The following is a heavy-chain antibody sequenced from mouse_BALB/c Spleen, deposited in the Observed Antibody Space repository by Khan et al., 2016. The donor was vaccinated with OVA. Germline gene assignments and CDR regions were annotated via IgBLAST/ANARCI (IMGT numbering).Heavy chain of an antibody. J-gene: IGHJ4*01. CDR2: ILGDGST. Sequence: QVQLKESGPGLVAPSQSLSITCTVSGFSLTNYGVNWVRQPPGEGLDWLGVILGDGSTNYHSALKSRLSISKDNSKSQVFLKLNSLQTDDTATYCGARFDYYGTFYAMDYWGQGASVTVSS. V-gene: IGHV2-3*01. CDR3: ARFDYYGTFYAMDY. CDR1: GFSLTNYG. D-gene: IGHD1-1*02.